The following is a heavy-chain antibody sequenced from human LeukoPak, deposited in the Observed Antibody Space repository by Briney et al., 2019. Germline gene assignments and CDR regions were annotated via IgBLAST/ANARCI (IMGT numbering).Heavy chain of an antibody. V-gene: IGHV3-21*01. Sequence: PGGSLRLSCAASGFTFSSYEMNWVRQAPGKGLEWVSSISSSSSYIYYADSVKGRFTISRDNAKNSLYLQMNSLRAKDTAVYYCARDGDTVLTRGYYYYMDVWGKGTTVTVSS. J-gene: IGHJ6*03. CDR1: GFTFSSYE. D-gene: IGHD4-23*01. CDR2: ISSSSSYI. CDR3: ARDGDTVLTRGYYYYMDV.